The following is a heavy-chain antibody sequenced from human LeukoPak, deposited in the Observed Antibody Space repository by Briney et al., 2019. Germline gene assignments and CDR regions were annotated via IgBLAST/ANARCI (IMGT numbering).Heavy chain of an antibody. V-gene: IGHV3-49*04. CDR1: GFTFGDYA. D-gene: IGHD2-2*03. CDR3: TRSRGLDNAFDI. J-gene: IGHJ3*02. CDR2: IRSKAYGGTT. Sequence: GGSLRLSCTASGFTFGDYAMSWVRQAPGKGLEWVGFIRSKAYGGTTEYATSVKGRFTISRDDSKSIAYLEMNSLKTEDTAVYYCTRSRGLDNAFDIWGQGTMVTVSS.